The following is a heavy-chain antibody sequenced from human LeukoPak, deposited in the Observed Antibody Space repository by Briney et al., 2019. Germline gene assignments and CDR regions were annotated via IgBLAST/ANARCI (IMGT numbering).Heavy chain of an antibody. CDR3: ARHGIAAADNWFDP. J-gene: IGHJ5*02. CDR2: IYYSGST. CDR1: GGSISSSSYY. D-gene: IGHD6-13*01. Sequence: SETLSLTCTVSGGSISSSSYYWGWIRQPPGKGLEWIGSIYYSGSTYFNPSLKSRVTISVDTSKNQFSLKLSSVTAADTAVYYCARHGIAAADNWFDPWGQGTLVTVSS. V-gene: IGHV4-39*01.